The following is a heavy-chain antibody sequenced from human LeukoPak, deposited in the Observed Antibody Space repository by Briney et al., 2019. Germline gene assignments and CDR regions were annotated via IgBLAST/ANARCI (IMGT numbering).Heavy chain of an antibody. CDR3: ASVYYYDSSGYEYYFDY. V-gene: IGHV5-51*04. CDR1: GYSFTSYW. J-gene: IGHJ4*02. CDR2: IYPGDSDT. Sequence: GESLKISCKGSGYSFTSYWIGWVRQMPGKGLEWMGIIYPGDSDTRYSPSFQGQVTISADKPISTAYLQWSSLKASDTAMYYCASVYYYDSSGYEYYFDYWGQGTLVTVSS. D-gene: IGHD3-22*01.